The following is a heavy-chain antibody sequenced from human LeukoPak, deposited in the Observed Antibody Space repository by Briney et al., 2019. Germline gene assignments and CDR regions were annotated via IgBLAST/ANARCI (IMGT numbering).Heavy chain of an antibody. D-gene: IGHD3-22*01. CDR2: ISNTGTT. CDR1: GGSITSSH. J-gene: IGHJ3*02. Sequence: PSETLSLTCTVSGGSITSSHWSWTRQPPGEGLEWIGFISNTGTTNYNPSLKSRVTISVDTSKNRFSLKLSSVTAADGALYYCARGMIAQSAGAFNIWGQGTVVTVSS. CDR3: ARGMIAQSAGAFNI. V-gene: IGHV4-59*01.